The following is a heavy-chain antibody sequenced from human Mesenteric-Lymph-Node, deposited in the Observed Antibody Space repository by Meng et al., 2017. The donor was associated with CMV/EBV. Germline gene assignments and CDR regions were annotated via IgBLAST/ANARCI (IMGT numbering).Heavy chain of an antibody. D-gene: IGHD3-9*01. Sequence: GESLKISCAASGFTFSTYAMHWVRQAPGKGLEWVAVISYDGSNKYDADSVKGRFTVSRDNSKNTLYLQMNSLRAEDTAVYYCARGGRYFDWLLYFDYWGQGTLVTVSS. J-gene: IGHJ4*02. CDR3: ARGGRYFDWLLYFDY. CDR2: ISYDGSNK. CDR1: GFTFSTYA. V-gene: IGHV3-30-3*01.